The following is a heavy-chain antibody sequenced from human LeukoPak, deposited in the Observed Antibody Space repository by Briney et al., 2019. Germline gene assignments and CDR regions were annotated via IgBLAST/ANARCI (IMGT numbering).Heavy chain of an antibody. CDR3: ARQVLRYFDY. CDR1: GGSISRSSYY. CDR2: IYYSGST. J-gene: IGHJ4*02. Sequence: PSETLSLTCSASGGSISRSSYYWGWIRQPPGKGLEWIGSIYYSGSTYYNPSLKSRVTISVDTSKNQFSLKLSSVTAADTAVYYCARQVLRYFDYWGQGTLVTVSS. V-gene: IGHV4-39*01.